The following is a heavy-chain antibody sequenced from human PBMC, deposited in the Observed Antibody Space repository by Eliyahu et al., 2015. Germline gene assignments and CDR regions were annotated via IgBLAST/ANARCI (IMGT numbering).Heavy chain of an antibody. J-gene: IGHJ4*02. CDR1: XGSFSGXY. CDR3: ATVSIAARLFDY. CDR2: INXSGST. V-gene: IGHV4-34*01. Sequence: QVQLQQWGAGLLKPSETLSLXCAVYXGSFSGXYXXWIRQPPGKGLEWIXEINXSGSTNYTPSLKSRVTISVDTSKNQFSLKLSSVTAADTAVYYCATVSIAARLFDYWGQGTLVTVSS. D-gene: IGHD6-6*01.